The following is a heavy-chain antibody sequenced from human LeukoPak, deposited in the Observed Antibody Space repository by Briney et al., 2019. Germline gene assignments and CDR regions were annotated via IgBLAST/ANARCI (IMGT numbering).Heavy chain of an antibody. V-gene: IGHV4-30-2*01. Sequence: SETLSLTCAVSGGSISSGGYSWRWIRQPPGKGLEWIGYIYHSGSTYYNPSLKSRVTISVDRSKNQFSLKLSSVTAADTAVYYCARGITIFGVETGYYYYGMDVWGQGTTVTVSS. CDR1: GGSISSGGYS. CDR2: IYHSGST. J-gene: IGHJ6*02. CDR3: ARGITIFGVETGYYYYGMDV. D-gene: IGHD3-3*01.